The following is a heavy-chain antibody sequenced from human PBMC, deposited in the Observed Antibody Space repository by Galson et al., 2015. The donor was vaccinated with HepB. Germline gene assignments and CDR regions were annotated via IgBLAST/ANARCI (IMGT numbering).Heavy chain of an antibody. D-gene: IGHD1-7*01. Sequence: SVKVSCKASGYSFSNYGLSWIRQAPGPGLEWMGWFSGYDGSTNYAQKFQGRVTMTADASTGTAFMEMRRLRSDDTAVYYCARDSRLELQLNNYYSYGMDVWGQGTAVIVS. V-gene: IGHV1-18*01. CDR2: FSGYDGST. J-gene: IGHJ6*02. CDR1: GYSFSNYG. CDR3: ARDSRLELQLNNYYSYGMDV.